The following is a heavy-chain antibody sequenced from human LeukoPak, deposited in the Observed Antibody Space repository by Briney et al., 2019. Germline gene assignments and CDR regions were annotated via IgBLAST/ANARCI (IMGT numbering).Heavy chain of an antibody. D-gene: IGHD3-22*01. CDR2: IYHSGST. V-gene: IGHV4-59*01. Sequence: PSETLSLTCTVSGGSISSCYWSWIRQPPGKGLEWIGEIYHSGSTNYNPSLKSRVTISVDTSKNQFSLKLSSVTAADTAVYYCARVTGYMIEDYFDYWGQGTLVTVSS. CDR3: ARVTGYMIEDYFDY. J-gene: IGHJ4*02. CDR1: GGSISSCY.